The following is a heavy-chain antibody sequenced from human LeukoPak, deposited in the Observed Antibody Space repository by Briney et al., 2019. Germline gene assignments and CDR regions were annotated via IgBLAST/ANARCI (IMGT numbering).Heavy chain of an antibody. J-gene: IGHJ4*02. D-gene: IGHD1-26*01. CDR3: ARGVGATHFDY. V-gene: IGHV3-7*04. CDR1: GFTFSSFW. Sequence: GGSLRPSCAASGFTFSSFWMSWVRQPPGKGLEWVAIIKQDGTEKYYVDSVKGRFTISRDNAKNSLYLQMNSLRAEDTAVYYCARGVGATHFDYWGQGTLVTASS. CDR2: IKQDGTEK.